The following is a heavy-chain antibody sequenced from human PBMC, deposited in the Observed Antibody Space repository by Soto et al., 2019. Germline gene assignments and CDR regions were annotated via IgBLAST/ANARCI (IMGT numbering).Heavy chain of an antibody. Sequence: GASVKVSCKASGGTFSSYTISWVRQAPGQGLEWMGRIIPILGIANYAQKFQGRVTITADKSTSTAYMELSSLRSEDTAVYYCARDRAAMVKYYYYGMDVWGQGTTVTVSS. CDR1: GGTFSSYT. CDR3: ARDRAAMVKYYYYGMDV. J-gene: IGHJ6*02. V-gene: IGHV1-69*04. D-gene: IGHD5-18*01. CDR2: IIPILGIA.